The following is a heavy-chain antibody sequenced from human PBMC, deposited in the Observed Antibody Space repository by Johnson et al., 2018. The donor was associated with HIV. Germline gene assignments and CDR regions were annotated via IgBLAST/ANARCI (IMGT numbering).Heavy chain of an antibody. CDR3: AKTTRGNWGSCFDI. CDR2: ISYDGRNK. CDR1: GFTFSSYA. D-gene: IGHD7-27*01. J-gene: IGHJ3*02. V-gene: IGHV3-30*04. Sequence: QMLLVESGGGVVQPGRSLRLSCAASGFTFSSYAMHWVRQAPGKGLEWVAVISYDGRNKYYTDSVKGRFTISRDNAKNSLYLQLNSLRAEDTSLYYCAKTTRGNWGSCFDIWGRGTMVTVSS.